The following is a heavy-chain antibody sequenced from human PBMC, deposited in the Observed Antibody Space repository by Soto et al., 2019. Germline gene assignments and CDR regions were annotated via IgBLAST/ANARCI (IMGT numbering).Heavy chain of an antibody. V-gene: IGHV1-69*04. Sequence: SVKVSCKASGGTFSSYTISWVRQAPGQGLEWMGRIIPILGIANYAQKFQGRVTITADKSTSTAYMELSSLRSEDTAVYYCARDLRGYLNWFDPWGQGTLVTVSS. J-gene: IGHJ5*02. CDR3: ARDLRGYLNWFDP. CDR1: GGTFSSYT. CDR2: IIPILGIA. D-gene: IGHD1-1*01.